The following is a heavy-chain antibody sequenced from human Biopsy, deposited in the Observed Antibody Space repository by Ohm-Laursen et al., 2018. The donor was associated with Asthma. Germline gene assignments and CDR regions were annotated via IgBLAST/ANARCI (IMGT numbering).Heavy chain of an antibody. J-gene: IGHJ4*02. V-gene: IGHV3-30-3*01. D-gene: IGHD3-3*01. CDR1: GFTFSDYY. Sequence: SLRLSCAASGFTFSDYYMSWIRQAPGKGLEWVAVGGSYYDGGLKYHADSVNGRFTVSRDDSKNTLYLQMNSLRPDDTAVYYCARDVMEWYLPAFDFWGQGTLVTVSS. CDR2: GGSYYDGGLK. CDR3: ARDVMEWYLPAFDF.